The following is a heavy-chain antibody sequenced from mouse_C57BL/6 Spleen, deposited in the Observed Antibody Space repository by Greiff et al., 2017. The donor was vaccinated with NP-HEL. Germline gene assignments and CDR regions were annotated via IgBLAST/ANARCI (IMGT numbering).Heavy chain of an antibody. J-gene: IGHJ4*01. CDR2: IDPSDSET. V-gene: IGHV1-52*01. CDR3: ARETGYYGSSIYAMDY. D-gene: IGHD1-1*01. CDR1: GYTFTSYW. Sequence: QVQLQQPGAELVRPGSSVKLSCKASGYTFTSYWMHWVKQRPIQGLEWIGNIDPSDSETHYNQKFKDKATLTVDKSSSTAYMQLSSLTSEDSAVYYCARETGYYGSSIYAMDYWGQGTSVTVSS.